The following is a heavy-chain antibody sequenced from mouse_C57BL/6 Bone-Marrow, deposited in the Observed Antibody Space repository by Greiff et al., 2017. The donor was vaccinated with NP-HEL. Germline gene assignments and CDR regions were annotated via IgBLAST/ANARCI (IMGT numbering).Heavy chain of an antibody. CDR2: INPNNGGT. CDR3: ARGYGNPYWYFDV. D-gene: IGHD2-1*01. V-gene: IGHV1-26*01. J-gene: IGHJ1*03. Sequence: VQLQQSGPELVKPGASVKISCKASGYTFTDYYMNWVKQSHGKSLEWIGDINPNNGGTSYNQKFKGKATLTVDKSSSTAYMELRSLTSEDSAVYYCARGYGNPYWYFDVWGTGTTVTVSS. CDR1: GYTFTDYY.